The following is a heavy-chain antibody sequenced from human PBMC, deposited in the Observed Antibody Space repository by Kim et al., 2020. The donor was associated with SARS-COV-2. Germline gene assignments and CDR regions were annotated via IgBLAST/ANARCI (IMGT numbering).Heavy chain of an antibody. CDR2: ISSSSSTI. CDR3: GREYVDTAMGYYYGMDV. CDR1: GFTFSSYS. D-gene: IGHD5-18*01. V-gene: IGHV3-48*02. Sequence: GGSLRLSCAASGFTFSSYSMNWVRQAPGKGLEWVSYISSSSSTIYYADSVKGRFTISRDNAKNSLYLQMNSLRDEDTAVYYCGREYVDTAMGYYYGMDVWGQGTTVTISS. J-gene: IGHJ6*02.